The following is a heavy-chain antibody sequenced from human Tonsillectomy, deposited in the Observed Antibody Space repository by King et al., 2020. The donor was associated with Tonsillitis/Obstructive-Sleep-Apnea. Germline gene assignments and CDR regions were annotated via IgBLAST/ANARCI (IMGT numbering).Heavy chain of an antibody. J-gene: IGHJ6*02. CDR2: IYTSGST. CDR3: ARDFSPPVGWSDYYCYYGMDV. CDR1: GGSISSYY. Sequence: VQLQESGPGLVKPSETLSLTCTVSGGSISSYYWSWIRQPAGKGLEWIGRIYTSGSTNYNPSLKSRVTMSVDTSKNQFSLKLSSVTAADTAVYYCARDFSPPVGWSDYYCYYGMDVWGQGTTVTVSS. V-gene: IGHV4-4*07. D-gene: IGHD3-3*01.